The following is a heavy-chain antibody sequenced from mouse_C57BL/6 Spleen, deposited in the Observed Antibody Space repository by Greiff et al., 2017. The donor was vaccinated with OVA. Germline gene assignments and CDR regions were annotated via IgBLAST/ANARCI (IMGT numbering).Heavy chain of an antibody. CDR2: FYPGSGSI. D-gene: IGHD4-1*01. CDR3: AIHEEKGLGRHYAIDY. CDR1: GYTFTEYT. Sequence: VQLQQSGAELVKPGASVKLSCKASGYTFTEYTIHWVKQRSGQGLEWIGWFYPGSGSIKYNEKFKDKATLTADKSSSTVYMELSRLTSEDSAVYFCAIHEEKGLGRHYAIDYWGQGTSVTVSS. V-gene: IGHV1-62-2*01. J-gene: IGHJ4*01.